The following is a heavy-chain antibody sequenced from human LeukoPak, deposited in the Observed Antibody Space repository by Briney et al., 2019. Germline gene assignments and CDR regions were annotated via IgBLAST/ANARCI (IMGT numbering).Heavy chain of an antibody. CDR1: GFNYSSYP. CDR3: VRGSLASGVVVYYYYYLDV. Sequence: AGGSLGLSGAASGFNYSSYPMNGARRAPGMGLEGLSYIRASRDITYYADSVKGRFTISRDNAKNSLYLQMNSLRAEDTAVYYCVRGSLASGVVVYYYYYLDVWGKGTTVTVSS. D-gene: IGHD3-3*01. CDR2: IRASRDIT. V-gene: IGHV3-48*01. J-gene: IGHJ6*03.